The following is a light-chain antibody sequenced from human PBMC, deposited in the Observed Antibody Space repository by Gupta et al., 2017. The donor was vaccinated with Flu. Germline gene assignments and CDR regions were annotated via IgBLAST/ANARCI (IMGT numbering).Light chain of an antibody. CDR3: QQSDNRPWT. V-gene: IGKV1-39*01. J-gene: IGKJ1*01. CDR2: AAS. CDR1: QTISSY. Sequence: DIQMTQSPSSLSASVGDRVTIICRASQTISSYLNWYQQRPGKAPNLLIFAASTLQSGVPSKFSGSGFGTDFTLTINSLQPEDFATYYCQQSDNRPWTFGQGTKVEIK.